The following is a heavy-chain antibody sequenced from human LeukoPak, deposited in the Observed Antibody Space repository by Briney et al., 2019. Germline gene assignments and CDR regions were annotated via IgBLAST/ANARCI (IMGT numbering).Heavy chain of an antibody. V-gene: IGHV4-4*09. Sequence: SETLSLTCTVSGGSISSYYWSWIRQPPGKGLEWIGYIYTSGSTNYNPSLKSRVTISVDTSKNQFSLKLSSVTAADTAVYYCARDGGAEVDYWGQGTLVTVSS. CDR1: GGSISSYY. CDR2: IYTSGST. D-gene: IGHD1-26*01. J-gene: IGHJ4*02. CDR3: ARDGGAEVDY.